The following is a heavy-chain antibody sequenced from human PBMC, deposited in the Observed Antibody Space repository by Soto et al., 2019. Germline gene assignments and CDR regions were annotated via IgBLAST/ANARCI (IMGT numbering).Heavy chain of an antibody. J-gene: IGHJ5*02. D-gene: IGHD3-3*01. CDR3: ASNGRYDFWSGYSKWFDP. CDR1: GGTFSSYA. Sequence: SVKVSCKASGGTFSSYAISWVRQAPGQGLEWMGGIIPIFGTANYAQKFQGRVTITADESTSTAYMELSSLRSEDTAVYYCASNGRYDFWSGYSKWFDPWGQGTLVTVSS. CDR2: IIPIFGTA. V-gene: IGHV1-69*13.